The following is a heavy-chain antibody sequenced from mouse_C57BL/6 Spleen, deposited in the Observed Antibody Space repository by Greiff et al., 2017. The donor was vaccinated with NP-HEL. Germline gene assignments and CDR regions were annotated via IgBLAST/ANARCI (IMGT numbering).Heavy chain of an antibody. Sequence: QVQLQQSGPGLVAPSQSLSITCTVSGFSLTSYAISWVRQPPGKGLEWLGVIWTGGGTNYNSALKSRLSISKDNSKSQVFLKMNSLQTDDTARYYCARNEGDGYYGAMDYWGQGTSVTVSS. V-gene: IGHV2-9-1*01. CDR1: GFSLTSYA. CDR3: ARNEGDGYYGAMDY. J-gene: IGHJ4*01. D-gene: IGHD2-3*01. CDR2: IWTGGGT.